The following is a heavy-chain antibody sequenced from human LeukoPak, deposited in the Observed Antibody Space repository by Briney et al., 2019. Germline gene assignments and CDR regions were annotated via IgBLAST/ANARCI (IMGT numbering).Heavy chain of an antibody. CDR1: GGSISSYY. CDR2: IYYSGST. CDR3: ARHSDSMASPFDY. V-gene: IGHV4-59*08. Sequence: ASETLSLTCTVSGGSISSYYWSWIRQPPGKGLEWIGYIYYSGSTNYNPSLKSRVTISVDTSKNQFSLKLSSVTAADTAVYYCARHSDSMASPFDYWGQGTLVTVSS. J-gene: IGHJ4*02. D-gene: IGHD3-22*01.